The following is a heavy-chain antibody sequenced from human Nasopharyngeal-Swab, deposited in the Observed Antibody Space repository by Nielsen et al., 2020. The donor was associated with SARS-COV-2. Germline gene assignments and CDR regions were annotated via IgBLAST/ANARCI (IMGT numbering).Heavy chain of an antibody. D-gene: IGHD5-18*01. CDR3: ARDAFLEWIQLWFPFDY. J-gene: IGHJ4*02. CDR2: ISSSSSTI. Sequence: GASLKISCASSGFTFSSYSMNWVRQAPGKGLEWVSYISSSSSTIYYADSVKGRFTISRDNAKNSLYLQMNSLRAEDTAVYYCARDAFLEWIQLWFPFDYRGQGTLVTVSS. CDR1: GFTFSSYS. V-gene: IGHV3-48*01.